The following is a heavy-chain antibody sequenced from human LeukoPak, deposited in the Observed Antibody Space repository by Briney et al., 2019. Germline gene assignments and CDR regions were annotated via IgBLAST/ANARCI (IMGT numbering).Heavy chain of an antibody. J-gene: IGHJ5*02. CDR2: ISYTGSI. V-gene: IGHV4-30-4*01. D-gene: IGHD1-26*01. CDR1: GGSISSGDYY. Sequence: PSETLSLTCTVSGGSISSGDYYWSWIRQPPGKGLEWIGSISYTGSIFYNPSFKSQVTISEDTSKNQFSLKLNSVTAADSAVYYCARGRVGRNWFDPWGQGTLVTVSS. CDR3: ARGRVGRNWFDP.